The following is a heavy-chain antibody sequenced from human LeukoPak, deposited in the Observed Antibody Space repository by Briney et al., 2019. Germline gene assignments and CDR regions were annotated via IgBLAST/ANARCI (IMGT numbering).Heavy chain of an antibody. J-gene: IGHJ4*02. CDR2: ISIRSTYA. D-gene: IGHD3-10*01. V-gene: IGHV3-11*05. CDR1: GFTFSDYY. CDR3: ARGRWIIRGVKTHVFSH. Sequence: GGSLRLSCAASGFTFSDYYMSWIRQAPGKGLEWVSYISIRSTYASYADSVKGRFTISRDDAKNSLYMQMNGLRAEGTAVYYCARGRWIIRGVKTHVFSHWGQGALVTVSS.